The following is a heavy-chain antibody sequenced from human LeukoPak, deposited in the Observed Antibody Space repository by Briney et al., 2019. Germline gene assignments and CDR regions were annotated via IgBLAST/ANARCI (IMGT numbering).Heavy chain of an antibody. V-gene: IGHV1-69*02. CDR3: ASRYYYDSSGYYYRSFDY. Sequence: SVKVSCKASGGTFSSYTISWVRQAPGQGLEWMGRIIPILGIANYAQKFQGRVAITADKSTSTAYMELSSLRSEDTAVYYCASRYYYDSSGYYYRSFDYWGQGTLVTVSS. CDR1: GGTFSSYT. J-gene: IGHJ4*02. CDR2: IIPILGIA. D-gene: IGHD3-22*01.